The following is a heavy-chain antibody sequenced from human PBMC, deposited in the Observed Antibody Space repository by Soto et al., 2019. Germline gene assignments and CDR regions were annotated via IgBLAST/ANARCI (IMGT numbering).Heavy chain of an antibody. D-gene: IGHD5-12*01. V-gene: IGHV3-33*01. CDR1: GFTFSSYG. CDR3: AREENKYSGYDVGGAFDI. Sequence: QVQLVESGGGVVQPGRSLRLSCAASGFTFSSYGMQWVRQAPGKGLGWVAVKWYDGSSKYYADYVKGRFTISRDNSKNTLYLQKNSLRDEDTAVYYCAREENKYSGYDVGGAFDIWGQGTMVTVSS. CDR2: KWYDGSSK. J-gene: IGHJ3*02.